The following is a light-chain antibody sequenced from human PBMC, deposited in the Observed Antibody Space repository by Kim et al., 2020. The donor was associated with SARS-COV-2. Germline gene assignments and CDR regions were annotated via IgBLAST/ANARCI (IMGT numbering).Light chain of an antibody. CDR1: SSNIGSNT. V-gene: IGLV1-44*01. Sequence: QSVLTQPPSASGTPGQRVTISCSGSSSNIGSNTVNWYQQLPGADPKLLIYSNNLRPSGVPDRFSGSKSGTSASLAISGLQSEDEADYYCAAWDDRLNGSYVFGTGTKVTVL. J-gene: IGLJ1*01. CDR3: AAWDDRLNGSYV. CDR2: SNN.